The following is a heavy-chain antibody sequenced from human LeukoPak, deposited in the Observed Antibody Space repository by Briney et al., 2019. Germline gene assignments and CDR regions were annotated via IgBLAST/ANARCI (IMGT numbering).Heavy chain of an antibody. J-gene: IGHJ4*02. CDR2: INQDGGEK. D-gene: IGHD1-14*01. CDR1: GFTFSSYW. Sequence: GVSLRLSCAASGFTFSSYWMTWVRQAPGKGLEWVANINQDGGEKYYVDSVKGRFTISRDNAKNSLYLQMSSLRAEDAAVYYCATDYHGYFDYWGQGTLVTVSS. V-gene: IGHV3-7*01. CDR3: ATDYHGYFDY.